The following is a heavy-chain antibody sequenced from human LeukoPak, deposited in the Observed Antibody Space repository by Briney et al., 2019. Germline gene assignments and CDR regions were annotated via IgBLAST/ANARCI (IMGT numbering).Heavy chain of an antibody. J-gene: IGHJ6*03. V-gene: IGHV3-21*01. Sequence: GGSLRFSCAASGFTFSSYSMNWVRQAPGKGLEWVSSISSSSSYIYYAGSVKGRFTISRDNATHSLYWQMNSLRAEDTAVYYCAREEQWLVRPHYYYYYMDVWGKGTTVTVSS. D-gene: IGHD6-19*01. CDR2: ISSSSSYI. CDR1: GFTFSSYS. CDR3: AREEQWLVRPHYYYYYMDV.